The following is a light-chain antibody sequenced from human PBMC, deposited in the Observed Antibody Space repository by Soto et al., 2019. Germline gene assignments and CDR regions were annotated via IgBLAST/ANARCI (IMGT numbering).Light chain of an antibody. CDR2: GAS. CDR1: QSVSSN. J-gene: IGKJ2*01. V-gene: IGKV3-15*01. CDR3: QQYNKWPPVT. Sequence: EIVMTQSPATLSVSPGERATLSCRASQSVSSNLAWYQQKPGQAPRLLIYGASTRATGIPARFSGSGSGTEFTPTISRLQSEDFAVYYCQQYNKWPPVTFGQGTKLEIK.